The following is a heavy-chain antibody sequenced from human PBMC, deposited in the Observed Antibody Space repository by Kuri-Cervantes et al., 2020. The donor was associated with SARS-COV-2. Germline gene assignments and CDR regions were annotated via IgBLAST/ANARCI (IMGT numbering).Heavy chain of an antibody. CDR3: AREIGYSSSWYSGGYYYFDY. CDR1: GGSISSYY. V-gene: IGHV4-59*01. J-gene: IGHJ4*02. Sequence: GSLRLSCTVSGGSISSYYWSWIRQPPGKGLEWIGYIYYSGSTNYNPSLKSRVTISVDTSKNQFSLKLSSVTAADTAVYYCAREIGYSSSWYSGGYYYFDYWGQGTLVTVSS. CDR2: IYYSGST. D-gene: IGHD6-13*01.